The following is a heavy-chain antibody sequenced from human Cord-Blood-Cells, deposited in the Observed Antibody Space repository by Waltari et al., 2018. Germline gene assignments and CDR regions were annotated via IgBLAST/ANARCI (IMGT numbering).Heavy chain of an antibody. V-gene: IGHV3-7*01. Sequence: EVQLVESGGGLVQPGGSLRLSCAASGSHVGTYWMSRVRQAPGKGLEWVANIKQDGSEKYYVDSVKGRFTISRDNAKNSLYLQMNSLRAEDTAVYYCARVAGATGYFDYWGQGTLVTVSS. CDR2: IKQDGSEK. J-gene: IGHJ4*02. D-gene: IGHD5-12*01. CDR1: GSHVGTYW. CDR3: ARVAGATGYFDY.